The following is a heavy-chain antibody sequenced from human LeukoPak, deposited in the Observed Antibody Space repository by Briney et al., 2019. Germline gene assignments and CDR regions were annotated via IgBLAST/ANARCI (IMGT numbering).Heavy chain of an antibody. CDR2: VNQDGSEK. V-gene: IGHV3-7*01. D-gene: IGHD6-13*01. CDR1: GFTFSSYA. Sequence: RGSLRLSCAASGFTFSSYAMHWVRQAPGKGLEWVANVNQDGSEKYYVDSVKGRFTISRDNAKNSLFLQMRSLRVEDTAVYYCARESTAGYNSSWYGFRNWGQGTLVSVSS. J-gene: IGHJ1*01. CDR3: ARESTAGYNSSWYGFRN.